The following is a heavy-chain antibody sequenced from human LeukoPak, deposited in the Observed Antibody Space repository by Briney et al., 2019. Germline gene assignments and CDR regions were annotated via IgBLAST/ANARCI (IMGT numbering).Heavy chain of an antibody. D-gene: IGHD6-19*01. CDR2: IKQDGSEK. Sequence: GGSLRLSCTTSGFNFRAYWMGWVRQAPGKGLEWVANIKQDGSEKYYVDSVKGRFTISRDNAKNSLYLQMNSLRAEDTAVYYCAKPPFDRIAVAGATGDYYYYMDVWGKGTTVTVSS. V-gene: IGHV3-7*03. CDR1: GFNFRAYW. J-gene: IGHJ6*03. CDR3: AKPPFDRIAVAGATGDYYYYMDV.